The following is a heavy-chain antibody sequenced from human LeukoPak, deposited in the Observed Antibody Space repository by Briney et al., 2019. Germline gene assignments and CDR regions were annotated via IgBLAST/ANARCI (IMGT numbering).Heavy chain of an antibody. CDR2: ISYDGSNK. CDR3: ASGSALYDYVWGSYRSASLFDY. Sequence: GGSLRLSCAASGFTFSRYALHWVRQAPGKGLEWVAAISYDGSNKYYADSVKGRFTISRDNSKNTLYLQMNSLRAEDTAVYYCASGSALYDYVWGSYRSASLFDYWGQGTLVTVSS. D-gene: IGHD3-16*02. V-gene: IGHV3-30-3*01. J-gene: IGHJ4*02. CDR1: GFTFSRYA.